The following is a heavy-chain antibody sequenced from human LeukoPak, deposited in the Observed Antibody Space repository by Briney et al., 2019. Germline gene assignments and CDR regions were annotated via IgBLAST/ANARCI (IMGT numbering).Heavy chain of an antibody. Sequence: SETLSLTCTVSGGSISSSSYYWSWIRQPAGKGLEWIGQIYTSGSTNYNPSLKSRVTISVDTSKNQFSLKLSSVTAADTAVYYCAREGQLRKLDYWGQGTLVTVSS. J-gene: IGHJ4*02. CDR1: GGSISSSSYY. V-gene: IGHV4-61*09. CDR3: AREGQLRKLDY. D-gene: IGHD5-18*01. CDR2: IYTSGST.